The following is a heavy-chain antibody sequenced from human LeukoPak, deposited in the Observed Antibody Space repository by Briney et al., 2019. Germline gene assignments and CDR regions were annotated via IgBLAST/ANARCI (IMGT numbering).Heavy chain of an antibody. CDR3: ARGSYDSSGYYSFFDY. J-gene: IGHJ4*02. V-gene: IGHV4-59*01. D-gene: IGHD3-22*01. Sequence: PSETLSLTCTVSGGSISTYYWSWIRQPPGKGLEWIGYIYYSGSTNYNPSLKSRVTISVDTSKNQFSLKLSSVTAADTAVYYCARGSYDSSGYYSFFDYWGQGTLVTVSS. CDR2: IYYSGST. CDR1: GGSISTYY.